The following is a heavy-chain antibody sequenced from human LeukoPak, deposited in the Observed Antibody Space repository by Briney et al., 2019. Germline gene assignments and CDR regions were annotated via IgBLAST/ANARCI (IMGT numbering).Heavy chain of an antibody. CDR2: IYYSGST. Sequence: SETLSLTCTVSGGSFSSYYWSWIRQPPGKGLEWIGYIYYSGSTNYNPSLKSRVTISVDTSKNQFSLKLSFVTAADTAVYYCARAPYYDFWSGYPTSHWYFDLWGRGTLVTVSS. D-gene: IGHD3-3*01. CDR3: ARAPYYDFWSGYPTSHWYFDL. CDR1: GGSFSSYY. J-gene: IGHJ2*01. V-gene: IGHV4-59*01.